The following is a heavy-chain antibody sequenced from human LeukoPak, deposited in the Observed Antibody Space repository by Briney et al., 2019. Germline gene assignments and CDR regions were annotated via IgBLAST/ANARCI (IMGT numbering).Heavy chain of an antibody. V-gene: IGHV1-2*04. J-gene: IGHJ3*02. Sequence: ASVKVSCKTSGYTFTGYYMHWVRQAPGQGLEWMGWINPNSGGTNYAQKFQGWVTMTRDTSISTAYMELSRLRSDDTAVYYCARALVEGTFDTWGQGTMVTVSS. CDR1: GYTFTGYY. D-gene: IGHD2-2*01. CDR2: INPNSGGT. CDR3: ARALVEGTFDT.